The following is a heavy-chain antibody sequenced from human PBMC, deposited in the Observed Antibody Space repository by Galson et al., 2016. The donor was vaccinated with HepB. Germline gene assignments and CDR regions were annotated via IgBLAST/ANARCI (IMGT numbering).Heavy chain of an antibody. D-gene: IGHD5-12*01. CDR1: ELSIISSA. CDR3: ARHPWLPGGA. Sequence: SLRLSCAVSELSIISSAMSWVRQAPGKGLEWVSSIRAGGGDTYYPDSVKGRFTTSRDMSKNTLYLQMGSLRAEDTAVYYCARHPWLPGGAWGQGTLVTVSS. V-gene: IGHV3-23*01. J-gene: IGHJ5*02. CDR2: IRAGGGDT.